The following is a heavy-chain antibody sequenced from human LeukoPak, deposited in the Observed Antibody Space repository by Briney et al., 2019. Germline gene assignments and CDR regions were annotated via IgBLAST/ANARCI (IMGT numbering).Heavy chain of an antibody. J-gene: IGHJ6*02. CDR3: AKTYSSGLYYGMDV. CDR2: IYYSGST. Sequence: SETLSLTCTVSGGSISSYYWSWIRQPPGKGLEWIGYIYYSGSTNYYPSLKSRVTISVDTSRNQFSLKLSSGTAADTAVYYCAKTYSSGLYYGMDVWGQGTTVTVSS. CDR1: GGSISSYY. V-gene: IGHV4-59*01. D-gene: IGHD6-19*01.